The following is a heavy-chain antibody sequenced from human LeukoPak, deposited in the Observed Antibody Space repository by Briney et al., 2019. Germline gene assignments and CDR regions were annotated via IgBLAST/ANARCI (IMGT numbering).Heavy chain of an antibody. Sequence: TSETLSLTCAVYGGSFSGYYWSWIRQPPGKGLEWIGEINHSGSTNYNPSLKSRVTISVDTSKNQFSLKLSSVTAADTAVYYCARVDCSGTSCYCRSWGQGTLVTVSS. CDR1: GGSFSGYY. V-gene: IGHV4-34*01. D-gene: IGHD2-2*01. J-gene: IGHJ5*02. CDR2: INHSGST. CDR3: ARVDCSGTSCYCRS.